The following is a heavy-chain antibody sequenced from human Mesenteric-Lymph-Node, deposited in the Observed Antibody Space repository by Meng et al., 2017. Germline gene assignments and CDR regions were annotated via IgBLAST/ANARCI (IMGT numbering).Heavy chain of an antibody. CDR3: ARGRGGMDV. J-gene: IGHJ6*02. V-gene: IGHV4-34*01. CDR2: IYYSGST. CDR1: GGSFSGYY. Sequence: GSLRLSCAVYGGSFSGYYWSWIRQPPGKGLEWIGSIYYSGSTYYNPSLKSRVTISVDTSKNQFSLKLSSVTAADTAVYYCARGRGGMDVWGQGTTVTVSS. D-gene: IGHD3-10*01.